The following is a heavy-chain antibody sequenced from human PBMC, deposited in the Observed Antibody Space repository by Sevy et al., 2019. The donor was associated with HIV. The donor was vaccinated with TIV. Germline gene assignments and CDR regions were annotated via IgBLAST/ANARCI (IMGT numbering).Heavy chain of an antibody. CDR2: IYSGGST. J-gene: IGHJ3*02. Sequence: GGSLRLSCAASGFTVSSNYMSWVRQAPGKGLEWVSVIYSGGSTYYADSVKGRFTISRDNSKNTLYLQMNSLGAEDTAVYYCARDLYHCGGDCYDAFDIWGQGTMVTVSS. CDR3: ARDLYHCGGDCYDAFDI. D-gene: IGHD2-21*02. V-gene: IGHV3-53*01. CDR1: GFTVSSNY.